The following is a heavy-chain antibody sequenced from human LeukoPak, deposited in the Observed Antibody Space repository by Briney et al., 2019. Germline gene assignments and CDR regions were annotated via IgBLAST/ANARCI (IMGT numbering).Heavy chain of an antibody. CDR3: ARPHDSSGYFFDY. D-gene: IGHD3-22*01. V-gene: IGHV5-51*01. CDR2: IYPDDYQT. Sequence: TGEYLLLSCYGTGYNFNIYWFAWARHLPGEGLEWMGIIYPDDYQTSYSPSFEGRVTISADKHISTAYLQWSSLKASDAAMYYCARPHDSSGYFFDYWGQGTLVTVSS. CDR1: GYNFNIYW. J-gene: IGHJ4*02.